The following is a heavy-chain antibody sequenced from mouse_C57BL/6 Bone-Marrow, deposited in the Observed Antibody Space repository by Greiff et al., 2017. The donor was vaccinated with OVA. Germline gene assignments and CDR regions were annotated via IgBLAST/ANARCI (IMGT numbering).Heavy chain of an antibody. V-gene: IGHV1-61*01. J-gene: IGHJ3*01. CDR3: ARSGDGSSSWFAY. Sequence: QVQLQQPGAELVRPGSSVKLSCKASGYTFTSYWMDWVKQRPGQGLEWIGNIYPSDSEPHYNQKFKDKATLTVDKSSSTADMQLSSLTSEDSAFYYGARSGDGSSSWFAYWGQGTLVTVSA. D-gene: IGHD1-1*01. CDR2: IYPSDSEP. CDR1: GYTFTSYW.